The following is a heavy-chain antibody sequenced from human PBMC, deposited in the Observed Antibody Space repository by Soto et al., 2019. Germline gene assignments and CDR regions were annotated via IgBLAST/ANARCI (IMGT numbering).Heavy chain of an antibody. J-gene: IGHJ1*01. D-gene: IGHD1-26*01. Sequence: QVQLQESGPGLVKPSGTLSLTCAVSGGSISSSNWWSWVRQPPGKGLEWIGEIYHSGSTNYNPSLKSRVTISVDKSENQFSLKLSSVTAAGTAGYYCASSSSGSYERYFQHWGQGTVGTVSS. V-gene: IGHV4-4*02. CDR3: ASSSSGSYERYFQH. CDR2: IYHSGST. CDR1: GGSISSSNW.